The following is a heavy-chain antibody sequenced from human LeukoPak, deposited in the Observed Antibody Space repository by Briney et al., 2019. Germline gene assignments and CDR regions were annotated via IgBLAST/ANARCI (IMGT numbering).Heavy chain of an antibody. J-gene: IGHJ6*03. D-gene: IGHD1-26*01. CDR1: GFTFDDYA. CDR2: ISWNSGSI. CDR3: AKDRRGGSYPNYYYYYYMDV. V-gene: IGHV3-9*01. Sequence: PGGSPRLSCAASGFTFDDYAMHWVRQAPGKGLEWVSGISWNSGSIGYADSVKGRFTISRDNAKNSLYLQMNSLRAEDTAVYYCAKDRRGGSYPNYYYYYYMDVWGKGTTVTVSS.